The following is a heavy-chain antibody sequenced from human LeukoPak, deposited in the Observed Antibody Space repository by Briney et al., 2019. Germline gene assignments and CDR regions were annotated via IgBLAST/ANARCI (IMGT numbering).Heavy chain of an antibody. CDR1: GFTFRTYR. Sequence: PWGSLRVSCAASGFTFRTYRISWLGQAPGRGVDGVANIKQDGSDKFYVDSVRGRFTSSRDNAKNSMYLQMNSLRAEDTAIYYCAKVVAVASIDYWGQGTLVTVSS. CDR3: AKVVAVASIDY. CDR2: IKQDGSDK. V-gene: IGHV3-7*01. J-gene: IGHJ4*02. D-gene: IGHD2-2*01.